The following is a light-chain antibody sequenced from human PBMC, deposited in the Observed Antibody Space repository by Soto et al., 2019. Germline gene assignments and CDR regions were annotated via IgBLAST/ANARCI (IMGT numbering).Light chain of an antibody. CDR2: EVI. J-gene: IGLJ1*01. CDR3: SSYAGSNTPYV. V-gene: IGLV2-8*01. Sequence: QSVLTQPPSASGSPGHSVTISCTGTSSDVGGYNYVSWYQQHPGKAPKLLIYEVIKRPSGVPDRFSASRSGNTASLTVSGLQAEDEADYYCSSYAGSNTPYVFGTGTKVTVL. CDR1: SSDVGGYNY.